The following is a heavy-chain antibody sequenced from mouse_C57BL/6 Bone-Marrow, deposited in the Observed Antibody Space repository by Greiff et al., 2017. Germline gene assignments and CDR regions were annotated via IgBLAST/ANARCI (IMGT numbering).Heavy chain of an antibody. J-gene: IGHJ4*01. CDR2: ISSGGSYT. V-gene: IGHV5-6*01. CDR1: GFTFSSYG. D-gene: IGHD2-4*01. Sequence: DVHLVESGGDLVKPGGSLKLSCAASGFTFSSYGMSWVRQTPDKRLEWVATISSGGSYTYYPDSVKGRFTISRDNAKNTLYLQMSSLKSEDTAMYYCARVDYDGDYYAMDYWGQGTSVTVSS. CDR3: ARVDYDGDYYAMDY.